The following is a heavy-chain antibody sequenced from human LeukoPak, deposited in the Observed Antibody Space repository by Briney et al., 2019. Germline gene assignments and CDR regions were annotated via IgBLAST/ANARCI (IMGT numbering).Heavy chain of an antibody. V-gene: IGHV3-23*01. CDR1: GFSFSSYA. CDR2: ISGSGDNT. J-gene: IGHJ4*02. Sequence: GGSLKLSCAASGFSFSSYAMSWVRQAPGKGLEWVSSISGSGDNTYYAEPVKGRFTISRDNSKNTLFLQMNSLRAEDTAVFYCAKRSGYTTGWFFDFWGQGTLVTVSS. D-gene: IGHD6-19*01. CDR3: AKRSGYTTGWFFDF.